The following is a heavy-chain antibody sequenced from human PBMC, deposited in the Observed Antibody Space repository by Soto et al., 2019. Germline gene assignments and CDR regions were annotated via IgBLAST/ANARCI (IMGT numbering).Heavy chain of an antibody. CDR2: INSGGVT. CDR3: STSRGGAEFSYGMDLGGQGMDV. V-gene: IGHV3-15*01. Sequence: EVQLVESGGGLVKPGGSLRLSCTASGFTFNTAWMAWVRQAPGKGLQWVGRINSGGVTDYAARVRGRFIISRDDSKNTVYMQMNNLSNDDTAVYFCSTSRGGAEFSYGMDLGGQGMDVWGRGPTVTVS. CDR1: GFTFNTAW. D-gene: IGHD3-10*01. J-gene: IGHJ6*02.